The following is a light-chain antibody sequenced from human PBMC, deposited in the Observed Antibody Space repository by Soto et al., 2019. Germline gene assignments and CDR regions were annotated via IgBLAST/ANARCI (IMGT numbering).Light chain of an antibody. V-gene: IGLV2-14*01. Sequence: QSVLTQPASVSGSPGQSITISCTGTSSDVGGYNYVSWYQQHPGKAPKLMIFEVSNRPSGVSNRFPGSKSANTASLTISGLQPEDEADYYCSSYRSSSPLYVFGTGTKVTVL. CDR3: SSYRSSSPLYV. CDR1: SSDVGGYNY. J-gene: IGLJ1*01. CDR2: EVS.